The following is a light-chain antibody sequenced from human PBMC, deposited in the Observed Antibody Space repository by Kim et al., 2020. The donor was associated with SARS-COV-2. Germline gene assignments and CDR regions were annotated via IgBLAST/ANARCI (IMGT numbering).Light chain of an antibody. CDR3: ISYAGNNVYV. CDR1: GSDVGGYNY. CDR2: EVN. V-gene: IGLV2-8*01. J-gene: IGLJ1*01. Sequence: GQSVTISCTGTGSDVGGYNYVSWYQHHPGKAPKLMIYEVNRRPSGVPDRFSASKSGNTASLTVSGLQAEDEADYYCISYAGNNVYVFGTGTKVTVL.